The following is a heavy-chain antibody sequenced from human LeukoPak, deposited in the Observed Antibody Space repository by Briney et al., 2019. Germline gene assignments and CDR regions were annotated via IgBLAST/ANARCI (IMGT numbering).Heavy chain of an antibody. CDR1: GFTFMNYV. Sequence: PGGSLRLSCSGSGFTFMNYVMAWVRQAPGKGLXXXSSIRLGGGLTHSADPVKGRFIISRDMNTLFLQMNNLRPEDTAMYYCARKITMVRGPLIKGYFDLWGRGTLVSVSS. V-gene: IGHV3-23*01. CDR2: IRLGGGLT. D-gene: IGHD3-10*01. CDR3: ARKITMVRGPLIKGYFDL. J-gene: IGHJ2*01.